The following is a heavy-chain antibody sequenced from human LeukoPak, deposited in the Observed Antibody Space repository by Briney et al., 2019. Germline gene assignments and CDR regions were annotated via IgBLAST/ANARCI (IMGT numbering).Heavy chain of an antibody. CDR2: ISSSGSTI. Sequence: PGGSLRLSCAASGFTFDDYAMHWVRQAPGKGLEWVSYISSSGSTIYYADSVKGRFTISRDNAKNSLYLQMNSLRAEDTAVYYCAQEGSYCGGDCYSDYWGQGTLVTVSS. V-gene: IGHV3-11*01. D-gene: IGHD2-21*02. CDR1: GFTFDDYA. J-gene: IGHJ4*02. CDR3: AQEGSYCGGDCYSDY.